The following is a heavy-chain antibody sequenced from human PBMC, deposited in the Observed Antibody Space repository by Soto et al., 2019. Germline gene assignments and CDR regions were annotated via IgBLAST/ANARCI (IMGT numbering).Heavy chain of an antibody. CDR1: GFTFSGYA. CDR3: ARSPITTIVAALSDY. CDR2: ISSSSSTI. D-gene: IGHD3-22*01. J-gene: IGHJ4*02. Sequence: GGSLRLSCAAAGFTFSGYAMSWVRQAPGKGLEWVSYISSSSSTIYYADSVKGRFTISRDNAKNSLYLQMNSLRDEDTAVYFCARSPITTIVAALSDYWGQGTLVTVSS. V-gene: IGHV3-48*02.